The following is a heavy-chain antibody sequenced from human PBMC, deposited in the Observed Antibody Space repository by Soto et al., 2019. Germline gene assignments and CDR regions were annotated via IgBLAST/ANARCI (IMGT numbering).Heavy chain of an antibody. J-gene: IGHJ5*02. Sequence: XXTLSLRLSVCGGSISRCCRRWILQTPEKGPEWIGYVNDNWGSNYNPSLKSRVTISVDTSKNQFSLKLSSVTAADTAVYYCARRAITMIVGYDPWGQGTPVTVSS. V-gene: IGHV4-59*08. CDR2: VNDNWGS. D-gene: IGHD3-22*01. CDR1: GGSISRCC. CDR3: ARRAITMIVGYDP.